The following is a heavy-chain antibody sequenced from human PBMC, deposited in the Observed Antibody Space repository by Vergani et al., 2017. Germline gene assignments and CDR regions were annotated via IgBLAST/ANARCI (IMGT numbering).Heavy chain of an antibody. CDR1: GGTFSSYA. Sequence: QVQLVQSGAEVKKPGASVKVSCKASGGTFSSYAISWVRQAPGQGLEWMGRIIPILGTANYAQKFQGRVTLTADESTSTAYMELSSLRSEDTAVYYCAGSQYSDGPQYYYYYYYMDVWGKGTTVTVSS. J-gene: IGHJ6*03. CDR2: IIPILGTA. CDR3: AGSQYSDGPQYYYYYYYMDV. V-gene: IGHV1-69*11. D-gene: IGHD5-18*01.